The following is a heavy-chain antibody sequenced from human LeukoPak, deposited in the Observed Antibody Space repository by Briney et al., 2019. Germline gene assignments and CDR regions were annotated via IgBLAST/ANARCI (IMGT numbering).Heavy chain of an antibody. CDR2: ISFDGGNQ. D-gene: IGHD5-24*01. CDR1: GFTFSNYA. Sequence: PGTSLRLSCAASGFTFSNYAMHWVRQAPGKGLEWAAVISFDGGNQFYADSLKGRFTISRDNSKNMLYLQVNSLRTEDTAVYYCARASRDGTENWLDPWGQGTLVTVSS. V-gene: IGHV3-30-3*01. CDR3: ARASRDGTENWLDP. J-gene: IGHJ5*02.